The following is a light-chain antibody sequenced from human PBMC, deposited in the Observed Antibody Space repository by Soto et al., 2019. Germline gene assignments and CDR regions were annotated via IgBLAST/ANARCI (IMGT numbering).Light chain of an antibody. J-gene: IGKJ5*01. CDR1: QSVSSN. V-gene: IGKV3-15*01. CDR3: QQYDNWPIT. Sequence: EKVMTQTPAPLSVSPGERATLSCRASQSVSSNLAWYQQKPGQAPRLLIYGASSRATDIPGRFSGSGSGTEFTLTISSLQTEDFAVYYCQQYDNWPITFGQGTRLENK. CDR2: GAS.